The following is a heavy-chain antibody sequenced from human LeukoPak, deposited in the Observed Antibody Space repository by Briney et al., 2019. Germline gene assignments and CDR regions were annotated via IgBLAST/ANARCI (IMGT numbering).Heavy chain of an antibody. J-gene: IGHJ6*03. D-gene: IGHD2-15*01. CDR3: ARGLALQRIGRNPYYYIDA. CDR1: GGSISSTSCY. V-gene: IGHV4-39*07. Sequence: SETLSLTCTLSGGSISSTSCYWGWIRQPPGKGLELIGYAYYSGNTYYTPSLKSRVTISVDTSENQFSLKLSSVTAADTAVYYCARGLALQRIGRNPYYYIDAWGKGTTVTVSS. CDR2: AYYSGNT.